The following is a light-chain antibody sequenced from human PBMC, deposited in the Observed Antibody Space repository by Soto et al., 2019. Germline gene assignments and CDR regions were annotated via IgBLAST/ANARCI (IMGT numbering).Light chain of an antibody. J-gene: IGKJ1*01. CDR3: QQYGTSLWT. Sequence: EIVLTQSPGTLSLSPGERATISCRASQIVSSSYLAWYQQKSGQAPRLLIYGASSRATGISDRFSGSGSGTDFTLTISRLEPEDFAVYYCQQYGTSLWTFGQGTKVDIK. CDR2: GAS. V-gene: IGKV3-20*01. CDR1: QIVSSSY.